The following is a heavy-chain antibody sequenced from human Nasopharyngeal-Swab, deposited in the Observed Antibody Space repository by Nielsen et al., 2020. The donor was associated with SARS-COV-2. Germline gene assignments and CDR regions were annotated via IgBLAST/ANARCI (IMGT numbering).Heavy chain of an antibody. CDR2: INTNTGHP. J-gene: IGHJ4*02. CDR1: GYTFTSYA. CDR3: AVHSSGWYLPSDY. D-gene: IGHD6-19*01. Sequence: ASVKVSCKASGYTFTSYAMNWVRQAPGQGLEWMGWINTNTGHPTYAQGFTGRSVFSLDTSVSTAYLQICSLKAEDTAVYYCAVHSSGWYLPSDYWGQGTLVTVSS. V-gene: IGHV7-4-1*01.